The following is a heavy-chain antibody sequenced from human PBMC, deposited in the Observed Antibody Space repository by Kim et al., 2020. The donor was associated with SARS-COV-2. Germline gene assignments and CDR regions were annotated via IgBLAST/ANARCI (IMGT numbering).Heavy chain of an antibody. CDR1: GFTFSDAW. Sequence: GGSLRLSCAASGFTFSDAWMNWVRQAPGKGLEWVGRTKTKTDGGTIDYAAPVKDRFTITRDDSKNTLYLQMNSLRTEDTAVYYCTTDAGGRSGSSSSYGYWGQRTLVTV. CDR3: TTDAGGRSGSSSSYGY. V-gene: IGHV3-15*01. D-gene: IGHD1-26*01. J-gene: IGHJ4*02. CDR2: TKTKTDGGTI.